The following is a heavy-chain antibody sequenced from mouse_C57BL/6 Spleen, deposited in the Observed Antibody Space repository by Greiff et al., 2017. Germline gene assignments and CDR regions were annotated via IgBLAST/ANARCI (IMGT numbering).Heavy chain of an antibody. J-gene: IGHJ2*01. CDR3: ARHYYGSSYDYFDY. D-gene: IGHD1-1*01. V-gene: IGHV1-64*01. CDR2: IHPNSGST. Sequence: VQLQQPGAELVKPGASVKLSCKASGYTFTSYWMHWVKQRPGQGLEWIGMIHPNSGSTNYNEKFKSKATLTVDKSSSTAYMQLSSLTSEDSAVDYWARHYYGSSYDYFDYWGQGTTLTVSS. CDR1: GYTFTSYW.